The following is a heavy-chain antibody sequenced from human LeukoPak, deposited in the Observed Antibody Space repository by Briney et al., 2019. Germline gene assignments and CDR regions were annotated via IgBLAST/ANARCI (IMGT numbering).Heavy chain of an antibody. V-gene: IGHV3-30*01. D-gene: IGHD2-2*01. CDR1: GFTFSSYA. Sequence: GSLRLSCAASGFTFSSYAMHWVRQAPGKGLEWVAVISYDGSNKYYADSVKGRFTISRDNSKNTLYLQMNSLRAEDTAVYYCARDRVGYCSSTSCSYFDYWGQGTLVTVSS. CDR3: ARDRVGYCSSTSCSYFDY. J-gene: IGHJ4*02. CDR2: ISYDGSNK.